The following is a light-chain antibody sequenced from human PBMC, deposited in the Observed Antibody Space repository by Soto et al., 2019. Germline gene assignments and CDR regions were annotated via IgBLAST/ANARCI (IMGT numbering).Light chain of an antibody. CDR3: QQYNSYSWT. V-gene: IGKV1-5*01. CDR2: DAS. CDR1: QSITIW. J-gene: IGKJ1*01. Sequence: DIQMTQSPSTLSASVGDRVTITCRASQSITIWLAWYQQKPGKATKLLIFDASSLESGVPSRCSGSGSGTEFTLTSSSLQPDDVATYYCQQYNSYSWTFGQGTKVEIK.